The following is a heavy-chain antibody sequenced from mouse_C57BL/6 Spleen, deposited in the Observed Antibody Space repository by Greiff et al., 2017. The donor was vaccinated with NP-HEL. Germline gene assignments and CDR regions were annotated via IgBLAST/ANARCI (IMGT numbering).Heavy chain of an antibody. V-gene: IGHV3-6*01. CDR1: GYSITSGYY. CDR2: ISYDGSN. J-gene: IGHJ4*01. CDR3: ARGRLSGAMDY. Sequence: EVQLVEPGPGLVKPSQSLSLTCSVTGYSITSGYYWNWIRQFPGNKLEWMGYISYDGSNNYNPSLKNRISITRDTSKNQFFLKLNSVTTEDTATYYCARGRLSGAMDYWGQGTSVTVSS. D-gene: IGHD1-2*01.